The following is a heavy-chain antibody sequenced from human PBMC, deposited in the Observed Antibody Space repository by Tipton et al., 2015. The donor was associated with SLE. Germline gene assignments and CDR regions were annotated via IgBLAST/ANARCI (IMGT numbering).Heavy chain of an antibody. CDR2: ISSNGGST. J-gene: IGHJ4*02. D-gene: IGHD1-20*01. CDR3: ARDALGYNWNEGGVDY. Sequence: SLRLSCSASGFTFSSYAMHWVRQAPGKGLEYVSAISSNGGSTYYADSVKGRFTISRDNSKNSLYLQMNSLRAEDTAVYYCARDALGYNWNEGGVDYWGQGTLVTVSS. V-gene: IGHV3-64*04. CDR1: GFTFSSYA.